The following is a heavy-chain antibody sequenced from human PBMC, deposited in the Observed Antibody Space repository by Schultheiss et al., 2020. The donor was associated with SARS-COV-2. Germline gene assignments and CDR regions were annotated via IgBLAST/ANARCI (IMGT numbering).Heavy chain of an antibody. D-gene: IGHD1-1*01. CDR3: ARHVNTWNDRGYYYYGMDV. Sequence: SETLSLTCTVSGVSISSYCWNWIRQSPGKGLEWIGSIHYRGSTYYKPSLKSRVTISVDPSKNRFSLNLTSATAADTAVYYCARHVNTWNDRGYYYYGMDVWGPGTTVTVSS. V-gene: IGHV4-59*01. CDR2: IHYRGST. J-gene: IGHJ6*02. CDR1: GVSISSYC.